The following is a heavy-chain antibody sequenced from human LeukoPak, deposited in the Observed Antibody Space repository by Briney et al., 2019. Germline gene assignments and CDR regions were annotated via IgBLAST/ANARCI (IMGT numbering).Heavy chain of an antibody. CDR3: AKERRIAVAGTSRHGFDL. J-gene: IGHJ3*01. CDR1: GFTFSDYA. CDR2: LSATGAST. Sequence: GGSLRLSCAAFGFTFSDYAMSWVRQAPGKGPEWVSTLSATGASTNYADSVKGRFTVSRDNSKSTLFLQMNNLRVEDTAVYYCAKERRIAVAGTSRHGFDLWGRGTMVTVSS. D-gene: IGHD6-19*01. V-gene: IGHV3-23*01.